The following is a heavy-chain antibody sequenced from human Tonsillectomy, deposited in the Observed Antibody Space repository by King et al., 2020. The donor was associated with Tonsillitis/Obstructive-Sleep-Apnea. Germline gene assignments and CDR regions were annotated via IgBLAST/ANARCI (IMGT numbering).Heavy chain of an antibody. CDR3: TTDSTTSYCDY. J-gene: IGHJ4*02. D-gene: IGHD1-1*01. V-gene: IGHV3-15*07. CDR2: IKSKTDGGTT. Sequence: VQLVESGGGLVKPGGSLRLSCAASGFTVTNAWMNWVRQAPGKGLEWVGRIKSKTDGGTTDFAAPVIGRFTISRDESKDTLYLQMNSLKIEDTGVYYCTTDSTTSYCDYWGQGPLVTVSS. CDR1: GFTVTNAW.